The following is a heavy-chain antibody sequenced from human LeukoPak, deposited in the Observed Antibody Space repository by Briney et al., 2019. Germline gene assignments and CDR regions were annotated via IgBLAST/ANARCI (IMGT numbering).Heavy chain of an antibody. CDR1: GFTFSSYG. J-gene: IGHJ4*02. D-gene: IGHD2-15*01. CDR2: IWYDGSNK. CDR3: AKDRLHCSGGSCYSGYFDY. V-gene: IGHV3-33*06. Sequence: VGSLRLSCAASGFTFSSYGMHWVRQAPGKGLEWVAVIWYDGSNKYYADSVKGRFTISRDNSKNTLYLQMNSLRAEDTAVYYCAKDRLHCSGGSCYSGYFDYWGQGTLVTVSS.